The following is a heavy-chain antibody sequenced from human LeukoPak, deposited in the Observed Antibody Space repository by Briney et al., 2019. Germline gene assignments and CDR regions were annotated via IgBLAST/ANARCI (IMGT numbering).Heavy chain of an antibody. CDR2: INGDGSST. Sequence: GWSLRLSGAASGFTFSSYWMHWVRQAPGKGLVWVSRINGDGSSTSYADSVKGRFTISRDNAKNTLYLQMNSLRAEDTAVYYCASPRYSYGVPTDYWGQGTLVTVSS. V-gene: IGHV3-74*01. J-gene: IGHJ4*02. CDR1: GFTFSSYW. CDR3: ASPRYSYGVPTDY. D-gene: IGHD5-24*01.